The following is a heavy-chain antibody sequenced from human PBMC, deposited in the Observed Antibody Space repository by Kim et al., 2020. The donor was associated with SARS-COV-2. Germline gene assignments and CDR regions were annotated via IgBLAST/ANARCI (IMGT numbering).Heavy chain of an antibody. CDR3: TTDGRRLQSVGMDV. CDR2: IKSKTDGGTT. D-gene: IGHD4-4*01. Sequence: GGSLRLSCAASGFTFSNAWMSWVRQAPGKGLEWVGRIKSKTDGGTTDYAAPVKGRFTISRDDSKNTLYLQMNSLKTEDTAVYYCTTDGRRLQSVGMDVWGQGTTVTVSS. CDR1: GFTFSNAW. J-gene: IGHJ6*02. V-gene: IGHV3-15*01.